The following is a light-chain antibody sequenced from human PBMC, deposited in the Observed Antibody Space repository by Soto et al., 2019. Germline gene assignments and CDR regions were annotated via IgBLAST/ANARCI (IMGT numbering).Light chain of an antibody. CDR1: QRVGSD. CDR3: QHYHKWPGT. V-gene: IGKV3-15*01. J-gene: IGKJ3*01. Sequence: EMVMTQSPATLSVSPGERATLSCRASQRVGSDLAWYQQKPGQPPRLLMYGISTRATGIPARFSGSGSGTEFTLSISSLQSEDFAVYYCQHYHKWPGTFGPGTKVDF. CDR2: GIS.